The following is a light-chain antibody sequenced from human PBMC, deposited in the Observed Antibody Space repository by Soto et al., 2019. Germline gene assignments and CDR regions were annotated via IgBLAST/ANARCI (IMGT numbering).Light chain of an antibody. V-gene: IGKV3-20*01. Sequence: EIVLTQSPGTLSLSPGERATLSCRASQTVSSSYLAWYQQKPGQTPRLLIYGASIRATGIPDRFSGSGSGTDLTLTISTLEPEDFAVYYCHQYSTSPPWTFGQGTKLEIK. CDR1: QTVSSSY. J-gene: IGKJ2*02. CDR2: GAS. CDR3: HQYSTSPPWT.